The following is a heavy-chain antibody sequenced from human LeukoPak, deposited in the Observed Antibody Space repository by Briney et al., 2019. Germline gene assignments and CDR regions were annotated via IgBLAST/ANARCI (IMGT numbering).Heavy chain of an antibody. CDR2: ISGNNGNT. D-gene: IGHD2-8*01. CDR1: GYTFTSYG. Sequence: GASVKVSCKASGYTFTSYGISWVRQAPGQGLEWMGWISGNNGNTNYAQNVQGRVTMTTDTSTSTAYMELRSLRSDDTAVYYCALIXYCTTITCXYFDYWGQGTLVTVSS. CDR3: ALIXYCTTITCXYFDY. V-gene: IGHV1-18*01. J-gene: IGHJ4*02.